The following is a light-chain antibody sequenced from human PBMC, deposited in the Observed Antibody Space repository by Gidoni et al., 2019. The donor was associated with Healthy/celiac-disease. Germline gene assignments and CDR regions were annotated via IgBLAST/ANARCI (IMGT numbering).Light chain of an antibody. Sequence: APNQPDSVCGSPGQSITISCPGTSSDVGSYNLVSWYQQHPGKAPKLMIYEVSKRPSGVSNRFSGSKSGNTASLTISGLQAEDEADYYCCSYAGSSTYVFGTGTKVTVL. V-gene: IGLV2-23*02. CDR1: SSDVGSYNL. J-gene: IGLJ1*01. CDR2: EVS. CDR3: CSYAGSSTYV.